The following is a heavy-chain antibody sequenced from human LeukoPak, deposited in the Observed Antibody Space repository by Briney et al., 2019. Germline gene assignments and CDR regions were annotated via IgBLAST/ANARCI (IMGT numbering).Heavy chain of an antibody. CDR2: INAGNGNT. CDR3: AREGADCSSTSCPARLFDY. Sequence: ASVEVSCKASGYTFTSYAMHWVRQAPGQRLEWMGWINAGNGNTKYSQKFQGRVAITRDTSASTAYMELSSLRSEDTAVYYCAREGADCSSTSCPARLFDYWGQGTLVTVSS. CDR1: GYTFTSYA. J-gene: IGHJ4*02. D-gene: IGHD2-2*01. V-gene: IGHV1-3*01.